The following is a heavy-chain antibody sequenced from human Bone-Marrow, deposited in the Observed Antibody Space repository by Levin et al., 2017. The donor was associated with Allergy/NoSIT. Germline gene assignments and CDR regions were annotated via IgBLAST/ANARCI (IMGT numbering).Heavy chain of an antibody. V-gene: IGHV3-66*01. Sequence: QRGESLKISCAASGFTVSSHYINWVRQAPGKGLAWVSVIYSGGTTHYADSVKGRFTITRDNLKNTVYLQMNGLRAEDTAVYYCAGGYSSSFYYFQYWGQGTLVTVSS. D-gene: IGHD6-13*01. CDR2: IYSGGTT. CDR1: GFTVSSHY. CDR3: AGGYSSSFYYFQY. J-gene: IGHJ1*01.